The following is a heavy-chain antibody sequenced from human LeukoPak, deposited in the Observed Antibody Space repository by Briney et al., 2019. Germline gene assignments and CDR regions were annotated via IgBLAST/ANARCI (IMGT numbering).Heavy chain of an antibody. CDR1: GGSFSGYY. V-gene: IGHV4-34*01. D-gene: IGHD2-2*01. Sequence: SETLSLTCAVYGGSFSGYYWSWIRQPPGRGLEWIGEINHSGSTNYNPSLKSRVTISVDTSKNQFSLKLSSVTAADTAVYYCARGLGCSSTSCLYYYYYYYMDVWGKGTTVTVSS. CDR2: INHSGST. J-gene: IGHJ6*03. CDR3: ARGLGCSSTSCLYYYYYYYMDV.